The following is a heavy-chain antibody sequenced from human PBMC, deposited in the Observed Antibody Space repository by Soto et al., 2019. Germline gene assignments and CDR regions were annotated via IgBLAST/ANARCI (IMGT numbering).Heavy chain of an antibody. CDR3: ATATTMIVVVIASHAFDI. V-gene: IGHV1-24*01. CDR2: FDPEDGET. Sequence: QVQLVQSGAEVKKPGASVKVSCKVSGYTLTELSMHWVRQAPGKGLEWMGGFDPEDGETIYAQKFQCRVTMTEDTSTDTAYMELSSLRSEDTAVYYCATATTMIVVVIASHAFDIWGQGTMVTVSS. D-gene: IGHD3-22*01. J-gene: IGHJ3*02. CDR1: GYTLTELS.